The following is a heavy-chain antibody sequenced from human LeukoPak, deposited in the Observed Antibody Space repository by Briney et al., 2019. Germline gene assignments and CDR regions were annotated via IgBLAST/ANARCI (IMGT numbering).Heavy chain of an antibody. CDR3: ARRATTVTTGYYYYYMDV. V-gene: IGHV4-39*01. D-gene: IGHD4-17*01. Sequence: PSETLSLACTVSGGSISSSSYYWGWIRQPPGKGLEWIGSIYYSGSTYYNPSLKSRVTIPEDTSKNQFSLKLSSVTAADTAVYYCARRATTVTTGYYYYYMDVWGKGTTVTVSS. CDR2: IYYSGST. J-gene: IGHJ6*03. CDR1: GGSISSSSYY.